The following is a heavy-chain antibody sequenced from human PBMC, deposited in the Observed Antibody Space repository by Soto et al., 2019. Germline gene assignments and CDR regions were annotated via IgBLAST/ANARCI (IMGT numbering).Heavy chain of an antibody. V-gene: IGHV4-39*01. Sequence: QLQLQESGPGLVKPSETLSLTCTVSGGSISSSSYYWGWIRQPPGKGLEWIGSIYYSGSTYYNPSRKRRVTISEDTSKNQFSLKLSSVTADDTAVYYCARLNPDVTTWAMYSYYGMDVWGQGTTVTVSS. CDR2: IYYSGST. CDR1: GGSISSSSYY. D-gene: IGHD4-17*01. CDR3: ARLNPDVTTWAMYSYYGMDV. J-gene: IGHJ6*02.